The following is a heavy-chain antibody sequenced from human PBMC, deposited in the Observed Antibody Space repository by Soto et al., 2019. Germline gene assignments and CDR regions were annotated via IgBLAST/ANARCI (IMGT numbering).Heavy chain of an antibody. J-gene: IGHJ5*02. CDR1: GGSISSGGYY. Sequence: QVQLQESGPGLVKPSQTLSLTCTVSGGSISSGGYYWSWIRQHPGKGLEWIGYIYYSGSTYYNPYLKSRDTKSEDTSKNQFSLKRSAVTAADTAVYYCARVLSGARRPKQEPHNWFDPWGQGTLVTVSS. V-gene: IGHV4-31*03. CDR2: IYYSGST. D-gene: IGHD6-13*01. CDR3: ARVLSGARRPKQEPHNWFDP.